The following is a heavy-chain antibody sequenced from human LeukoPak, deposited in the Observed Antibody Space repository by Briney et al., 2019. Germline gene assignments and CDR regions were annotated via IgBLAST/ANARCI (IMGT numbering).Heavy chain of an antibody. J-gene: IGHJ4*02. CDR2: ISYDGSNK. Sequence: GGSLRLSCAASGFTFSSYGMHWVRQAPGKGLEWVAVISYDGSNKYYADSVKGRFTISRDNSKNTLYLQMNSLRAEDAAVYYCAKDYDYVWGSYRATPFDYWGQGTLVTVSS. V-gene: IGHV3-30*18. CDR1: GFTFSSYG. CDR3: AKDYDYVWGSYRATPFDY. D-gene: IGHD3-16*02.